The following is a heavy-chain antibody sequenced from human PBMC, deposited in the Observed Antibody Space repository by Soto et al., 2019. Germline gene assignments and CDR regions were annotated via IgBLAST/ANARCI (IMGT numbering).Heavy chain of an antibody. V-gene: IGHV4-39*01. Sequence: QLQLQESGPGLVKPSETLSLSCTVSGGSITSSFYWGWIRQPPGKGLEWIGSIYGTGNTYYNPSLTGRVTISADTSKNQFSLNLISVAAADTAVYYCRSSCRYSAAGWGQGATVTVSS. CDR2: IYGTGNT. D-gene: IGHD2-15*01. CDR1: GGSITSSFY. J-gene: IGHJ6*02. CDR3: RSSCRYSAAG.